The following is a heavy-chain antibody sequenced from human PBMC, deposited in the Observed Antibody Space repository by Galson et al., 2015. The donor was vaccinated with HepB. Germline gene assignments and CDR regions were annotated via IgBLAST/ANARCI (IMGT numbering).Heavy chain of an antibody. J-gene: IGHJ4*02. CDR2: ISGSGGST. V-gene: IGHV3-23*01. Sequence: SLRLSCAASGFTFRSYAMSWVRHAPGKGLEWVSAISGSGGSTYYADSVNGRFTISRDNSKNTLYLQMNSLRAEDTAVYDFAKVIHLRVLRYFAHWGQGTLVTVSS. CDR1: GFTFRSYA. CDR3: AKVIHLRVLRYFAH. D-gene: IGHD3-9*01.